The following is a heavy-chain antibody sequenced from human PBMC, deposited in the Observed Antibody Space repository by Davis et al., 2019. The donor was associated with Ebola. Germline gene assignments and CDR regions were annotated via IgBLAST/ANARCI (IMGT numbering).Heavy chain of an antibody. V-gene: IGHV3-74*01. D-gene: IGHD4-23*01. CDR1: GFTFCRDW. CDR2: INSDGSII. Sequence: PGGSLRLSCAASGFTFCRDWMYWVRQAPGKGLEWVSRINSDGSIITYADSVKGRFTISRDNTKDTVYLQMNSLRVEDTAVYYCTRALGGNPNNNWGQGTLVTVSS. J-gene: IGHJ4*02. CDR3: TRALGGNPNNN.